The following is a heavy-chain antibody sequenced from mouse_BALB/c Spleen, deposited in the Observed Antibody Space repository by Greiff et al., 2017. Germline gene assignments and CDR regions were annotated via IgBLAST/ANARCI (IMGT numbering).Heavy chain of an antibody. D-gene: IGHD2-14*01. J-gene: IGHJ4*01. CDR3: ARGNRYDYAMDY. CDR2: ISNGGGST. CDR1: GFTFSSYT. Sequence: EVMLVESGGGLVQPGGSLKLSCAASGFTFSSYTMSWVRQTPEKRLEWVAYISNGGGSTYYPDTVKGRFTISRDNAKNTLYLQMSSLKSEDTAMYYCARGNRYDYAMDYWGQGTSVTVSS. V-gene: IGHV5-12-2*01.